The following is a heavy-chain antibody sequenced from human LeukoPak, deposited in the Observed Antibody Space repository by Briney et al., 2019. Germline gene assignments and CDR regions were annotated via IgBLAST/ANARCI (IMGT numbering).Heavy chain of an antibody. CDR2: IHYSGST. V-gene: IGHV4-59*01. CDR3: ATHPPRFCSGGTCSDY. D-gene: IGHD2-15*01. Sequence: SETLSLTCTVSGGSISNVYWSWIRQSPGKGPEWIVYIHYSGSTNYNPSLKSRVTISVDTSKNQFSLKLSSVTAADTAVYYCATHPPRFCSGGTCSDYWGQGTLVTVSS. CDR1: GGSISNVY. J-gene: IGHJ4*02.